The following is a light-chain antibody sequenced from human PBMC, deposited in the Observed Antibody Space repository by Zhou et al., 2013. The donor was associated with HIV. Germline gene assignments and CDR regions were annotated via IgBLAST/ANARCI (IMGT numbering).Light chain of an antibody. CDR1: QSISNW. Sequence: IQMTQSPSTLSASVGDRVTITCRASQSISNWLAWYQQKPGKAPKRLISKASNLESGVPSRFSGSGSGTEFTLTISSLQPEDFATYYCQQLNSYLTWTFGQGTKVEIK. CDR2: KAS. CDR3: QQLNSYLTWT. V-gene: IGKV1-5*03. J-gene: IGKJ1*01.